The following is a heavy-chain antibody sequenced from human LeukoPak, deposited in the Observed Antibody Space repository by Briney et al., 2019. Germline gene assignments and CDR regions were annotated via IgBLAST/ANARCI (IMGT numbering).Heavy chain of an antibody. J-gene: IGHJ2*01. Sequence: PSETLSLTCTVSGGSISSSSYYWGWIRQPPGKGLEWIGSIYYSGSTYYNPSLKSRVTISVDTSKNQFSLKLSSVTAADTAVYYCARRDGSGSSRRYRYFDLWGRGTLVTVSS. CDR2: IYYSGST. CDR1: GGSISSSSYY. CDR3: ARRDGSGSSRRYRYFDL. V-gene: IGHV4-39*01. D-gene: IGHD3-10*01.